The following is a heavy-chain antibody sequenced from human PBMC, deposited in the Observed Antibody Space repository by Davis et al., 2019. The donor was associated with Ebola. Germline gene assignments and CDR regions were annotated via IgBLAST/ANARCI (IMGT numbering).Heavy chain of an antibody. V-gene: IGHV1-69*05. CDR1: GGTFSSYA. CDR3: AREGSSPLSYYYYYMDV. Sequence: SVKVSCKASGGTFSSYAISWVRQAPGQGLEWMGGIIPIFGTANYAQKLQGRVTMTTDTSTSTAYMELRSLRSDDTAVYYCAREGSSPLSYYYYYMDVRGKGTTVTVSS. CDR2: IIPIFGTA. J-gene: IGHJ6*03. D-gene: IGHD6-6*01.